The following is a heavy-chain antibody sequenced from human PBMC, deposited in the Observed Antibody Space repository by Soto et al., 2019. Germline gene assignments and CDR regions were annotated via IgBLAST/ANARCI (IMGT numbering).Heavy chain of an antibody. Sequence: PGESLKISCKGSGYTFTSYWIAWVRQMPGKGLEWMGIIYPGDSDTRYSPSFQGQVSISADKPISTAYLQWSSLKASDTAMYYCARQDGSALYYFDYWGQGTLVTVSS. V-gene: IGHV5-51*01. CDR2: IYPGDSDT. CDR1: GYTFTSYW. J-gene: IGHJ4*02. D-gene: IGHD6-19*01. CDR3: ARQDGSALYYFDY.